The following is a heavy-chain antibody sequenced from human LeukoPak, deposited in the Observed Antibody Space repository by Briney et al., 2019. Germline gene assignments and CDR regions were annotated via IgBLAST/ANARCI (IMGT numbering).Heavy chain of an antibody. CDR3: ARHGSFYYDSSGYYYFDY. V-gene: IGHV4-39*01. CDR2: IYYSGST. CDR1: GGSISSSSYY. D-gene: IGHD3-22*01. Sequence: PSETLSLTCTVSGGSISSSSYYWGWIRQPPGKGLEWIGSIYYSGSTYYNPSLKSRVTISVDTSKNQFSLKLSSVTAADTAAYYCARHGSFYYDSSGYYYFDYWGQGTLVTVSS. J-gene: IGHJ4*02.